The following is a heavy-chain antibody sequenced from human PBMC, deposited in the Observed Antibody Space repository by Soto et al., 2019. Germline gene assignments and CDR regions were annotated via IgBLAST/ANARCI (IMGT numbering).Heavy chain of an antibody. V-gene: IGHV1-69*01. J-gene: IGHJ5*02. CDR2: IIPIFGTA. Sequence: QVQLVQSGAEVKKPGSSVKVSCKASGGTFSSYAISWVRQAPGQGLEWMGGIIPIFGTANYAQKFQGRVTITADESTSTAYMELSSLRSEDTAVYYCARDHPKELKIGYCSRTSCYGWFDPWGQGTLVTVSS. D-gene: IGHD2-2*01. CDR3: ARDHPKELKIGYCSRTSCYGWFDP. CDR1: GGTFSSYA.